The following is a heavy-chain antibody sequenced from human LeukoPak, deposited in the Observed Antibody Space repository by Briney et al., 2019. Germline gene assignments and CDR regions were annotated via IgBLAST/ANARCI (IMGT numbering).Heavy chain of an antibody. J-gene: IGHJ4*02. CDR1: GFTFSSYW. V-gene: IGHV3-7*01. CDR2: IEQDGSEK. CDR3: ARAIGKSEGY. D-gene: IGHD4-23*01. Sequence: GGSLRLSCAASGFTFSSYWMTWVRQAPGKGLEWVANIEQDGSEKYYVDSVKGRFTISRDNAKSSLYLQMDSLRAEDTAVYNCARAIGKSEGYWGQGTLVTVSS.